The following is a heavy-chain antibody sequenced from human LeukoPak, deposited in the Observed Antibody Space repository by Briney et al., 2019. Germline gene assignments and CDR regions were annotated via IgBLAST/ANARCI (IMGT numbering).Heavy chain of an antibody. CDR1: GFTFSNYW. D-gene: IGHD3-22*01. CDR3: ARSETTYYYDSSVYFYYYYGMDV. CDR2: IKQDGSEK. J-gene: IGHJ6*02. Sequence: GGSLRLSCAASGFTFSNYWMTWVRQAPGKGLEWVANIKQDGSEKYYVDSVKGRFTISRDNAKNSLYLQMNGLRAEDTAVYYCARSETTYYYDSSVYFYYYYGMDVWGQGTTVTVSS. V-gene: IGHV3-7*01.